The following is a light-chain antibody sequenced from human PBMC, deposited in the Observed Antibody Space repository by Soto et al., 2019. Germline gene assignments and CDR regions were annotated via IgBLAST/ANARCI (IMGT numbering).Light chain of an antibody. Sequence: DIQMTQSPSSLSASVGDRVTITCRASQGIRNGLGWYQQKPGKAPKRLIYAASSLQSGVPSRFSGRGSGTEFTLTISTVQPEDFATYYCLQHKSYPLTFGGGTKVEIK. CDR3: LQHKSYPLT. CDR2: AAS. J-gene: IGKJ4*02. CDR1: QGIRNG. V-gene: IGKV1-17*01.